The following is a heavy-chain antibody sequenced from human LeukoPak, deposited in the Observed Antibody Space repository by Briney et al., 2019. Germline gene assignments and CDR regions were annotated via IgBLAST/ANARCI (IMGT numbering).Heavy chain of an antibody. CDR1: GYTFTGFY. CDR3: ARGPLSGSYYNLMED. CDR2: INPNSGGT. J-gene: IGHJ4*02. Sequence: ASVKVSCKASGYTFTGFYIHWVRQAPGQGLEWMGWINPNSGGTKYAQRFQGRVTMTRNTSISTAYMELSSLRSEDTAVYYCARGPLSGSYYNLMEDWGQGTLVTVSS. V-gene: IGHV1-2*02. D-gene: IGHD3-10*01.